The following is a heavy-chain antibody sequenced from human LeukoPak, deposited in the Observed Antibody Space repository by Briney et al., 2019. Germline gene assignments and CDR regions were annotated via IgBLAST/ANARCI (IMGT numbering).Heavy chain of an antibody. CDR1: GGSISSGGYY. CDR2: IYYSGST. D-gene: IGHD3-10*01. V-gene: IGHV4-31*03. Sequence: NPSQTLSLTCTVSGGSISSGGYYWSWISQHPGKGLEWIGYIYYSGSTYYNPSLKSRVTISVDTSKNQFSLKLSSVTAADTAVYYCARFFRHYGDHFDYWGQGTLVTVSS. CDR3: ARFFRHYGDHFDY. J-gene: IGHJ4*02.